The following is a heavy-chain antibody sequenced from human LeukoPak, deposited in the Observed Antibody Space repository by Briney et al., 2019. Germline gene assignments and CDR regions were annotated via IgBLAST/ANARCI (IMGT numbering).Heavy chain of an antibody. CDR3: ARLSTQTYYDYVRGSGDREFDY. D-gene: IGHD3-16*01. V-gene: IGHV4-59*08. J-gene: IGHJ4*02. CDR1: AGSISSYY. CDR2: IYYSGST. Sequence: PSETLSLTCTVSAGSISSYYWSRIRQPPGKGLEWIGYIYYSGSTNYNPSLKSRVTISVDTSKNQFSLKLSSVTAADTAVYYCARLSTQTYYDYVRGSGDREFDYWGQGTLVTVSS.